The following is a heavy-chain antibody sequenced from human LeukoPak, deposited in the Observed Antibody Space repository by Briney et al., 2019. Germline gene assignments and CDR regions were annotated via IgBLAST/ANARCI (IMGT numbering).Heavy chain of an antibody. Sequence: GGSLRLSCSASGFTFDDYGMRWVRQAPGKGLEWVSGINWNDGITGYADSVKGRFTISRDNAKNSLYLQMNSLRAEDTALYQCARVAGKYSSSWYGNGMDLWGEGPRVTVSS. V-gene: IGHV3-20*01. D-gene: IGHD6-13*01. J-gene: IGHJ6*01. CDR3: ARVAGKYSSSWYGNGMDL. CDR1: GFTFDDYG. CDR2: INWNDGIT.